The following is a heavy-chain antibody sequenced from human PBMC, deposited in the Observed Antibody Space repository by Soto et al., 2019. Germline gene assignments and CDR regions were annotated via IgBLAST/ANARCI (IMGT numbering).Heavy chain of an antibody. CDR2: SIPVFDTV. V-gene: IGHV1-69*01. CDR1: GGLFSSYA. D-gene: IGHD3-22*01. Sequence: QAQLVQSGAEVKKSGSSVKVSCKDTGGLFSSYAVSWVRQAPGQGLEWMGGSIPVFDTVYYAQKFQARVTIPADESTNTAYMELSSLRSEDTAMYYCARGGSGYVWFNEFWGQGTLVTVSS. J-gene: IGHJ4*02. CDR3: ARGGSGYVWFNEF.